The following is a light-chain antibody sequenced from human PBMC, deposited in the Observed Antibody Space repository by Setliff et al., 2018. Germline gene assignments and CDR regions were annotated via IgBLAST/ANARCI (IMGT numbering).Light chain of an antibody. Sequence: QSVLTQPASVSGSPGQSITISCTGTNNDVGGYNFVSWYQVHPGKAPKLVTYDVTQRPPGVSARFSGSKSGNTASLTISGLQAEDEAHYYCSSFTTSSTLVFGGGTK. V-gene: IGLV2-14*03. J-gene: IGLJ3*02. CDR3: SSFTTSSTLV. CDR1: NNDVGGYNF. CDR2: DVT.